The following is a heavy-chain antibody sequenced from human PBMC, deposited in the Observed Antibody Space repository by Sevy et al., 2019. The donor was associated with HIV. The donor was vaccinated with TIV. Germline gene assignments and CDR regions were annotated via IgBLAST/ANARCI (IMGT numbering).Heavy chain of an antibody. J-gene: IGHJ6*02. CDR2: ISSSSTI. CDR1: GFTFSSYS. CDR3: ARDVRYYYYGMDV. V-gene: IGHV3-48*01. Sequence: GGSLRLSCAASGFTFSSYSMNWVRQAPGKGLEWVSYISSSSTIYYADSVKGRFTISRDNAKNSLYLQMNSLRAEDTAVYYCARDVRYYYYGMDVWGQGTTVTVSS.